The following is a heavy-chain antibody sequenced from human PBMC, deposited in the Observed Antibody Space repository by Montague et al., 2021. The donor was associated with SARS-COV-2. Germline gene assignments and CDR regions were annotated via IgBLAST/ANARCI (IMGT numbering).Heavy chain of an antibody. D-gene: IGHD3-10*01. CDR3: ARTSRGSRYFYGVDV. CDR2: IFRSGAT. Sequence: SETLSLTCTVSGDSISDYYWSWIRQPPGMGLEWIGYIFRSGATNYNPPFKSRVIISLDTSKSQFSLRLSSVTAADTAIYYCARTSRGSRYFYGVDVWGQGPTVPVPS. CDR1: GDSISDYY. J-gene: IGHJ6*02. V-gene: IGHV4-59*01.